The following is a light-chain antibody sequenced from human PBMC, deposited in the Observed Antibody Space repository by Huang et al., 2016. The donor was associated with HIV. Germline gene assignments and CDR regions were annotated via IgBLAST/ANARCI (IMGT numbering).Light chain of an antibody. CDR2: KLA. V-gene: IGKV2-30*01. Sequence: DVLLTQSPLSLPVTLGQPAFITCKSNQSLVYGDGNIYLNWFHQRPGHSPRRLIYKLANRDSEVPDRFSAGGSGTDFTIWISEVEAEDVGDYYCMQASHGAATFGQGTRVDIK. CDR1: QSLVYGDGNIY. CDR3: MQASHGAAT. J-gene: IGKJ1*01.